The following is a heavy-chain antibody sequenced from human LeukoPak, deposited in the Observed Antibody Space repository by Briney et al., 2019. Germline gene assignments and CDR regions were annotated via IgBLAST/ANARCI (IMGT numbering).Heavy chain of an antibody. CDR2: ISGDGGST. V-gene: IGHV3-43*02. J-gene: IGHJ4*02. CDR1: GFTLSSYW. D-gene: IGHD6-19*01. Sequence: PGGSLRLSCAASGFTLSSYWMHWVRQAPGKGLEWVSLISGDGGSTFYADSVKGRFTISRDNSKNSLYLQMNSLRSDDTALYYCARESESSGWYDYWGQGTLVTVSS. CDR3: ARESESSGWYDY.